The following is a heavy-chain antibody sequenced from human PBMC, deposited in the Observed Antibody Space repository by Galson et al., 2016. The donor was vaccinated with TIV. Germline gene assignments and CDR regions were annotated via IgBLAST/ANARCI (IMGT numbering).Heavy chain of an antibody. Sequence: SLRLSCAASGFDVSTFAMAWVRQAPGKGLEWVSTFSSSGRSTYSAAPVMGRFTISRDNSKNTLYLEMNGLRAEDTAVYYCAKFSGAYSRNYFFDYWGPGTLVTVSS. V-gene: IGHV3-23*01. CDR3: AKFSGAYSRNYFFDY. D-gene: IGHD1-26*01. J-gene: IGHJ4*02. CDR1: GFDVSTFA. CDR2: FSSSGRST.